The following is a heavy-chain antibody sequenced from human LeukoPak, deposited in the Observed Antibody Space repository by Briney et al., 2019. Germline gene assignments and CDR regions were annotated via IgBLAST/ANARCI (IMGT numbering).Heavy chain of an antibody. CDR1: GGSISSGSYY. CDR2: IYTSGST. CDR3: ARDYAPGYSSSWYLDY. D-gene: IGHD6-13*01. Sequence: SETLSLTCTVSGGSISSGSYYWSWIRQPAGKGLEWIGRIYTSGSTNYNPSLKSRVTISVDTSKNQFSLKLSSVTAADTAVYYCARDYAPGYSSSWYLDYWGQGTLVTVSS. V-gene: IGHV4-61*02. J-gene: IGHJ4*02.